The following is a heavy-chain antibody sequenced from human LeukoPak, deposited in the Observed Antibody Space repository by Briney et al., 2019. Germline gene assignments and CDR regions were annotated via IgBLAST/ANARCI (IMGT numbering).Heavy chain of an antibody. Sequence: GRSLRLSCAASGFTFSSYGMHWVRQAPGKGLEWVAVISYDGSNKYYADSVKGRFTISRDNSKNTLYLQMNSLRAEDTAVYYCAKAMYADYDSSDLWGQGTLVTVSS. CDR2: ISYDGSNK. CDR3: AKAMYADYDSSDL. V-gene: IGHV3-30*18. J-gene: IGHJ4*02. D-gene: IGHD3-22*01. CDR1: GFTFSSYG.